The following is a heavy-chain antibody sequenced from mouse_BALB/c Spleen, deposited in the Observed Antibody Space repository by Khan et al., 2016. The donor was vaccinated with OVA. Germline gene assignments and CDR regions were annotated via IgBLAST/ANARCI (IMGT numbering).Heavy chain of an antibody. J-gene: IGHJ3*01. CDR3: TRHCYVAWFTY. CDR1: GYSFTSYY. V-gene: IGHV1S135*01. Sequence: EVELVESGPELMKPGASVKISCKASGYSFTSYYIHWIMQSHGKSLEWIGYIDPFSGGITYNQKFKGKATLTVDKSSSTAYIYFSNLTSEDSAVYYGTRHCYVAWFTYWGQGTLVTVSA. D-gene: IGHD2-12*01. CDR2: IDPFSGGI.